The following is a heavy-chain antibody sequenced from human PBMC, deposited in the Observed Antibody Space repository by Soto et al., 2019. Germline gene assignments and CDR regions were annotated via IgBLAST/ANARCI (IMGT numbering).Heavy chain of an antibody. CDR2: IYWDDDK. D-gene: IGHD4-17*01. Sequence: QITLKESGPTLVKPTQTLTLTCTFSGFSLSTSGVGVGWIRQPPGKALEWLALIYWDDDKRYSPSLKSRLTXPXXTSKNQVVLTMTNMDPVDTATYYCAHLTVHYGMDVWGQGTTVTVSS. J-gene: IGHJ6*02. V-gene: IGHV2-5*02. CDR3: AHLTVHYGMDV. CDR1: GFSLSTSGVG.